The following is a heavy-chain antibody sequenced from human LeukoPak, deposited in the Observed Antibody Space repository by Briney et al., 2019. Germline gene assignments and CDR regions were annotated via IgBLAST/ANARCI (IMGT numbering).Heavy chain of an antibody. J-gene: IGHJ4*02. CDR3: ARARLDLRWLVCYFDY. CDR2: IYSGGST. CDR1: GFTVSSNY. D-gene: IGHD5-24*01. Sequence: GGSLRLSCAASGFTVSSNYMSWVRQAPGKGLEWVSVIYSGGSTYYADSVKGRFTISRDNSKNTLYLQKNSLRAEGTAVYYCARARLDLRWLVCYFDYGGQGTLVTVYS. V-gene: IGHV3-53*01.